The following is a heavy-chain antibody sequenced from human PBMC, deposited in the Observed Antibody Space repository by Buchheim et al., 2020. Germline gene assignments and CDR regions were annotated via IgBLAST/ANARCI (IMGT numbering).Heavy chain of an antibody. CDR1: GGSFSGYY. J-gene: IGHJ6*02. D-gene: IGHD1-7*01. CDR2: INHSGST. CDR3: AGGEYYNWNLLYYYYGMDV. V-gene: IGHV4-34*01. Sequence: QVQLQQWGAGLLKPSETLSLTCAVYGGSFSGYYWSWIRQPPGKGLEWIGEINHSGSTNYNPSLKSRVTISVDTSKNQFSLKLSSVTAADTAVYYCAGGEYYNWNLLYYYYGMDVWGQGTT.